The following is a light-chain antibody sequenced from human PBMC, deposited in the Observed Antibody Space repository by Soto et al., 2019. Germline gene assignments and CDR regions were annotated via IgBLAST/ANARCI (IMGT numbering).Light chain of an antibody. CDR2: WAS. CDR1: QSVLLSSNNKKY. J-gene: IGKJ1*01. CDR3: QQYYSSPRT. V-gene: IGKV4-1*01. Sequence: DIVMTQSPDSLAVSLGERATINCKSSQSVLLSSNNKKYLAWYQQRPGQPPKLLIYWASTRKSGVPDRFSGSGSGTDFTLTISSLQDEDVAVYYCQQYYSSPRTFGQGTKGEIK.